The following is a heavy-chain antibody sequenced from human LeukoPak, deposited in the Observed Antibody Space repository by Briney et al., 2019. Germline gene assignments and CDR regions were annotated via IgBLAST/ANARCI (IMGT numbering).Heavy chain of an antibody. CDR2: ISAYNGNT. CDR1: GYTFTGYY. Sequence: ASVKVSCKASGYTFTGYYIHWVRQAPGQGLEWMGWISAYNGNTNYAQKLQGRVTMTTDTSTSTAYMELRSLRSDDTAVYYCARDHGIVVVPAAMLFDYWGQGTLVTVSS. V-gene: IGHV1-18*04. CDR3: ARDHGIVVVPAAMLFDY. J-gene: IGHJ4*02. D-gene: IGHD2-2*01.